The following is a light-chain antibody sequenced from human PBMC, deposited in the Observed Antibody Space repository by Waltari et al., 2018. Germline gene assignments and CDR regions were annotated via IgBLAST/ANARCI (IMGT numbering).Light chain of an antibody. J-gene: IGKJ1*01. V-gene: IGKV3-20*01. CDR2: DAS. Sequence: CRARQGVGRALAWYHQKPGQAPRLLIYDASSRTTGIPDRFRGSGSGTDFSLTISRVEPEDFAVYYCQMYVRLPVTFGQGTKVEVK. CDR1: QGVGRA. CDR3: QMYVRLPVT.